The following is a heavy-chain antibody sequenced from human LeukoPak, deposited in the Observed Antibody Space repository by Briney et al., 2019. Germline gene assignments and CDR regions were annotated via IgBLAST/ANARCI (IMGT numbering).Heavy chain of an antibody. D-gene: IGHD5/OR15-5a*01. J-gene: IGHJ6*02. CDR2: VTYDGSKK. CDR1: GFTFRSYG. Sequence: GGSLRLSCAASGFTFRSYGMQWVRQAPGKGLEWVASVTYDGSKKYYVGSVKGRFTISRDNARNSLYLQMNSLRAEDTAVYYCARSRSVSNYKGMDVWGQGTTVTVSS. CDR3: ARSRSVSNYKGMDV. V-gene: IGHV3-33*05.